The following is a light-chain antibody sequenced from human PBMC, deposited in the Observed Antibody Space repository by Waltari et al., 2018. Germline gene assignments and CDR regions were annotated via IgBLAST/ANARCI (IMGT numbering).Light chain of an antibody. CDR3: AAWDDTLNGYV. J-gene: IGLJ1*01. CDR1: SSNIGTNP. Sequence: QSVLTQPPSTSGTPGQRVTISCSGSSSNIGTNPVNWYQPLPGTAPKLLIYSNNPRPSGVPGRVSGSKSGTSASLAISGLQSEDEADYYCAAWDDTLNGYVFGTGTKVTVL. CDR2: SNN. V-gene: IGLV1-44*01.